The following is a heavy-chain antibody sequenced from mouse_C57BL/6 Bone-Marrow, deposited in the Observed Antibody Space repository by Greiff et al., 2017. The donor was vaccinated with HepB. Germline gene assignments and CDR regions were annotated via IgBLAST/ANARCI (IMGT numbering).Heavy chain of an antibody. V-gene: IGHV5-17*01. Sequence: EVKLQESGGGLVKPGGSLKLSCAASGFTFSDYGMHWVRQAPEKGLEWVAYISSGSSTIYYADTVKGRFTISRDNAKNTLFLQMTSLRSEDTAMYYCARDYSNPYYYAMDYWGQGTSVTVSS. J-gene: IGHJ4*01. D-gene: IGHD2-5*01. CDR3: ARDYSNPYYYAMDY. CDR1: GFTFSDYG. CDR2: ISSGSSTI.